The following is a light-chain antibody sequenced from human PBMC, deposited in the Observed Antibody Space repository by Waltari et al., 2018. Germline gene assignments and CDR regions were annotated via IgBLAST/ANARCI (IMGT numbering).Light chain of an antibody. CDR1: QSVSSY. CDR2: DAF. V-gene: IGKV3-11*01. CDR3: QQRSSWPLT. J-gene: IGKJ4*01. Sequence: EIVLTQSQATLSLSPGSRATLSCRASQSVSSYLAWYQHKPGQAPRPLIYDAFNRATGIPARFSGSGSGTDFTLTISSLEPEDFAVYYCQQRSSWPLTFGGGTKVEIK.